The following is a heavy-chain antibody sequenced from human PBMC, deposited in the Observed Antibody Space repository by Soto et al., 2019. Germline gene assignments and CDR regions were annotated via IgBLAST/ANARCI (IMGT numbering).Heavy chain of an antibody. D-gene: IGHD4-17*01. CDR3: ARDYGDSFDAFHI. V-gene: IGHV4-31*03. CDR2: IYHSGSA. J-gene: IGHJ3*02. Sequence: QVQLQESGPGLVKPSQTLSVTCTVSGGSISSDGYYWSWIRPHAGKGLEWIGYIYHSGSAYYNPSLQSRVTISVDTSKNQFSLEVSSVTAADTAVYFCARDYGDSFDAFHIWGQGTMVTVSS. CDR1: GGSISSDGYY.